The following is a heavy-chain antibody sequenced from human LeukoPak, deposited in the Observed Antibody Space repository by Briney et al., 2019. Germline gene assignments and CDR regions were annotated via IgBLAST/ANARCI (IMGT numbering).Heavy chain of an antibody. D-gene: IGHD2-21*02. CDR2: IDWDDDK. CDR1: GFSLSTSGMR. V-gene: IGHV2-70*04. CDR3: ARTTSYCGGDCYVD. Sequence: SGPALVKPTQTLTLTCTFSGFSLSTSGMRVSWIRQPPGKALEWLARIDWDDDKFYSTSLKTRLTISKDTSKNQVVLTMTNMDPVDTATYYRARTTSYCGGDCYVDWGQGTLVTVPS. J-gene: IGHJ4*02.